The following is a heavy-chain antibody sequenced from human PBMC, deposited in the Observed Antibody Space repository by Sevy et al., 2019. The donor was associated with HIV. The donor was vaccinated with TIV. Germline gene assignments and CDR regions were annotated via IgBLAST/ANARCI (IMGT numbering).Heavy chain of an antibody. Sequence: GGSLRLSCAASGFTFTSYSMNWVRQAPGKGLEWVSSISGSSSYIYYADSVKGRFTISRDNAKNSLYLQMNSLRAEDTAVYYCARDSAVGYWGQGTLVTVSS. CDR2: ISGSSSYI. CDR1: GFTFTSYS. V-gene: IGHV3-21*01. D-gene: IGHD1-26*01. J-gene: IGHJ4*02. CDR3: ARDSAVGY.